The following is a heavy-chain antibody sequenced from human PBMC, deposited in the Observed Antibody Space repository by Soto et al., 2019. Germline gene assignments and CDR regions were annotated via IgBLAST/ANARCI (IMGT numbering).Heavy chain of an antibody. CDR2: IYYSGST. D-gene: IGHD5-12*01. Sequence: QVQLQESGTGLEKPSETLSLTCTVSGGSISSYYWSWIRQPPGKGLEWIGYIYYSGSTNYNPSLKSRVTISVDTSKNQFSLKLSSVTAADTAVYYCARDGRGGYMAVASDIWGQGTMVTVSS. V-gene: IGHV4-59*01. J-gene: IGHJ3*02. CDR3: ARDGRGGYMAVASDI. CDR1: GGSISSYY.